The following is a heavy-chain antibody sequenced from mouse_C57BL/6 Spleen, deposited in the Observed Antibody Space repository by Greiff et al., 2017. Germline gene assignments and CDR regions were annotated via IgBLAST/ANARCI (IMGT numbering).Heavy chain of an antibody. CDR2: IDPETGGT. J-gene: IGHJ2*01. CDR1: GYTFTDYE. Sequence: QVQLKQSGAELVRPGASVTLSCKASGYTFTDYEMHWVKQTPVHGLEWIGAIDPETGGTAYNQKFKGKAILTADKSSSTAYMELRSLTSEDSAVYYCTRWSTTVDYWGQGTTRTVSS. D-gene: IGHD1-1*01. CDR3: TRWSTTVDY. V-gene: IGHV1-15*01.